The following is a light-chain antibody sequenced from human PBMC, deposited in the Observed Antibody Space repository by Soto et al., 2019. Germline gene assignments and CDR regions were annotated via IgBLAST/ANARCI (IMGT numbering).Light chain of an antibody. Sequence: DIPMTQSPSTLSASVGDRVTFTCRASQSISSWLAWYQHQPGKAPKLLIYRASSLESGVPSRFSGSGSETEFTLTISSLQPDDFATYYCQQYNSYSPWTSGQGTKVEIK. CDR2: RAS. CDR1: QSISSW. J-gene: IGKJ1*01. V-gene: IGKV1-5*03. CDR3: QQYNSYSPWT.